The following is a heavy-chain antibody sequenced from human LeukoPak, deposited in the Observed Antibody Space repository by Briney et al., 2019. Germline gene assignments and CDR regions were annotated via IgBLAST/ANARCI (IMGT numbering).Heavy chain of an antibody. CDR1: GFTFSSYS. CDR2: ISSSSSYI. J-gene: IGHJ6*03. D-gene: IGHD6-13*01. CDR3: ARDYRNVGIYYYYYYMDV. V-gene: IGHV3-21*01. Sequence: GGSLRLSCAASGFTFSSYSMNWVRQAPGKGLEWVSSISSSSSYIYYADSVKGRFTISRDNAKNSLYLQMNSLRAEDTAVYYCARDYRNVGIYYYYYYMDVWGKGTTVTVSS.